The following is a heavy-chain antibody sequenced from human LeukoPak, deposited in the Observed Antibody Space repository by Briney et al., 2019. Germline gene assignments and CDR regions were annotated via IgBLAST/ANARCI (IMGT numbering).Heavy chain of an antibody. CDR2: ISGSGGST. Sequence: GGSLRLSCAASGFTFSSYAMSWVRQAPGKGLEWVSAISGSGGSTYYADSVKGRFTISRDNSKNTLYLQMNSLRAEDTAVYYCAKRYSGYDSKRTDDYWGQGTLVTVSS. V-gene: IGHV3-23*01. D-gene: IGHD5-12*01. J-gene: IGHJ4*02. CDR1: GFTFSSYA. CDR3: AKRYSGYDSKRTDDY.